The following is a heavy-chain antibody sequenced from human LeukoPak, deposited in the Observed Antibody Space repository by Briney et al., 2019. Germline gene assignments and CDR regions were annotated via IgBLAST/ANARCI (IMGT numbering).Heavy chain of an antibody. V-gene: IGHV4-34*01. J-gene: IGHJ4*02. D-gene: IGHD3-10*01. Sequence: SETLSLTCAVYGGSFSGYYWSWIRQPPGKGLEWIGEINHSGSTNYNPSLKSRVTISVDTSKNQFSLKLSSVTAADTAVYYCARGPHYYGSGTPVRYWGQGTLVTVSS. CDR1: GGSFSGYY. CDR2: INHSGST. CDR3: ARGPHYYGSGTPVRY.